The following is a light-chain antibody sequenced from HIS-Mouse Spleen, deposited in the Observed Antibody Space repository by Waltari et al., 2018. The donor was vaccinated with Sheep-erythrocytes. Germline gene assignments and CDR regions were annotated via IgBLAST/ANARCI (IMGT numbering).Light chain of an antibody. Sequence: QSALTQPASVSGSPGQSITISCTGTSSDVGSYNLVSWYQQHPGTAPKLMIYQGSKRPSVVSNRLSGSKSGNTASLTISGLQAEDEADYYCCSYAGSSTWVFGGGTKLTVL. J-gene: IGLJ3*02. V-gene: IGLV2-23*01. CDR3: CSYAGSSTWV. CDR2: QGS. CDR1: SSDVGSYNL.